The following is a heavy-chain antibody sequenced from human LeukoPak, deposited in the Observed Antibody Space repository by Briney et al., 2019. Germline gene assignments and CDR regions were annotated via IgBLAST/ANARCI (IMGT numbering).Heavy chain of an antibody. CDR1: GYTFTSYA. CDR2: INAGNGNT. Sequence: PWASVKVSCKASGYTFTSYAMHWVRQAPGQRLEWMGWINAGNGNTKYSQKFQGRVTITRDTSASTAYMELSSLRSEDTAVYYCARGGVVVTSYYFDYWGQGTLVTVSS. J-gene: IGHJ4*02. V-gene: IGHV1-3*01. CDR3: ARGGVVVTSYYFDY. D-gene: IGHD3-22*01.